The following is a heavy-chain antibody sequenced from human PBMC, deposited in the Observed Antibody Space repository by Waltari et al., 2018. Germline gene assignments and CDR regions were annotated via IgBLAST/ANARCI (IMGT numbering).Heavy chain of an antibody. V-gene: IGHV4-59*11. Sequence: QVQLQESGPGLVKPSETLSLTCTVSGGSIRSHYWSWIRQPPGKGLEWIGYIYYSGSTNYNPSLKSRVTISVDTSKNQFSLKLSSVTAADTAVYYCARVAYSSSWDWYFDLWGRGTLVTVSS. CDR3: ARVAYSSSWDWYFDL. J-gene: IGHJ2*01. D-gene: IGHD6-13*01. CDR2: IYYSGST. CDR1: GGSIRSHY.